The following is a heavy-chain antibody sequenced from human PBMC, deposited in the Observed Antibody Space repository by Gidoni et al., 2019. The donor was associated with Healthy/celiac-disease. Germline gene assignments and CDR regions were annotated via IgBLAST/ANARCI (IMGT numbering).Heavy chain of an antibody. CDR3: AREQGAAGGGSVDY. V-gene: IGHV3-33*01. CDR2: IWYDGSNK. J-gene: IGHJ4*02. Sequence: LGWVAVIWYDGSNKYYADSVKGRFTISRDNSKNTLYLQMNSLRAEDTAVYYCAREQGAAGGGSVDYWGQGTLVTVSS. D-gene: IGHD2-8*02.